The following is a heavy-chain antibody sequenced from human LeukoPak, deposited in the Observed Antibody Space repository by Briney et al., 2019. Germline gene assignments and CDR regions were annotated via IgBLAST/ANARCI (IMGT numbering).Heavy chain of an antibody. CDR2: IYYSGST. CDR1: GGSISSSSYF. D-gene: IGHD6-19*01. J-gene: IGHJ6*03. Sequence: SETLSLTCTVSGGSISSSSYFWGWIRQPPGKGLEWIGSIYYSGSTYYNPSLKSRVTISVDTSKNQFSLKLSSVTAADTAVYYCARGLVLYYYYYMDVWGKGTTVTISS. CDR3: ARGLVLYYYYYMDV. V-gene: IGHV4-39*07.